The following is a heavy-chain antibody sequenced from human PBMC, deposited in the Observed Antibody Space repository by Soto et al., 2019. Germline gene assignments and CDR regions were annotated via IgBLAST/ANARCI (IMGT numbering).Heavy chain of an antibody. D-gene: IGHD5-12*01. V-gene: IGHV2-5*02. J-gene: IGHJ5*02. CDR2: IYWDDDK. Sequence: QITLKESAPTLGKPTQTLTLTCTFSGFSLNSRGMAVSWIRKPPGKALEWLALIYWDDDKRYSPSLKSRITITKDTSKNQVVLTMTNMDFVDTATYFCAHQNIESPTREWFEPWGQGTKVTVSS. CDR3: AHQNIESPTREWFEP. CDR1: GFSLNSRGMA.